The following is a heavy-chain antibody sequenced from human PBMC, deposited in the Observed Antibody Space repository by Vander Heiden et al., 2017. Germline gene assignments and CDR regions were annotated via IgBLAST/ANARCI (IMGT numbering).Heavy chain of an antibody. CDR3: ARQRTLDV. V-gene: IGHV1-2*02. J-gene: IGHJ6*02. CDR2: INPNSGGT. CDR1: GYTCSDNY. Sequence: QVQLVQSGAEVKNPGASVQISCKASGYTCSDNYIYWVRQAPGQGLEWMGWINPNSGGTYYAQNFEDRVTMTRDTSISTAYMELSRLTSDDTAVYYCARQRTLDVWGQGTTVTVSS.